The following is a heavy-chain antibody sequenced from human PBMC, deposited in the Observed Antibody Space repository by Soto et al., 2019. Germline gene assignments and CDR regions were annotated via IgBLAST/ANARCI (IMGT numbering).Heavy chain of an antibody. CDR2: ISATGGGT. CDR1: GFKFSSYA. J-gene: IGHJ5*01. D-gene: IGHD3-16*01. Sequence: GGSLRLSCVAPGFKFSSYAMSWVRQAPGKGLEWVSLISATGGGTYYADSVKGRFTISRDNSDNTLYLQVHSLRAEDTAVYYCAKDRRAGGNSAFYFDFWGQGAQVTVSS. CDR3: AKDRRAGGNSAFYFDF. V-gene: IGHV3-23*01.